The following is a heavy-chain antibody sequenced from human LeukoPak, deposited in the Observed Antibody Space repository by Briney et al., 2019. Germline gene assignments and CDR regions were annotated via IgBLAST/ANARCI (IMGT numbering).Heavy chain of an antibody. CDR1: GYSFTSYW. J-gene: IGHJ4*02. D-gene: IGHD6-25*01. Sequence: GESLKISCKGSGYSFTSYWIGGVRQMPGKGLEWMGIIYPGDSDTRYSPSFQGQVTISADKSISTAYLQWSSLKASDTAMYYCARPRTPYSSASPFDYWGQGTLVTVSS. V-gene: IGHV5-51*01. CDR3: ARPRTPYSSASPFDY. CDR2: IYPGDSDT.